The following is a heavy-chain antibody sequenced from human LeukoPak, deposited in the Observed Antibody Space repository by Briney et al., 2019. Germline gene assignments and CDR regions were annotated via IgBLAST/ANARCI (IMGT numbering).Heavy chain of an antibody. Sequence: ETXSLTCTVSGGSISSYYWSWIRQPPGKGLEGMGYIYYSGSTNYNPSLKSRVTISVDSSKNQFSLKLNSVTAADTAVYYCARRRADYGYSSSWYVKYYFDYWGQGTLVTVSS. V-gene: IGHV4-59*08. CDR1: GGSISSYY. D-gene: IGHD6-13*01. CDR2: IYYSGST. J-gene: IGHJ4*02. CDR3: ARRRADYGYSSSWYVKYYFDY.